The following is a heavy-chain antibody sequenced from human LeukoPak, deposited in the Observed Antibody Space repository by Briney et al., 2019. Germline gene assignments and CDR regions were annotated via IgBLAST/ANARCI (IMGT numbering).Heavy chain of an antibody. D-gene: IGHD4-11*01. J-gene: IGHJ5*02. Sequence: PVTVSCTAPGGTFSSYALSWVRQAPAQALEWMGGILPIVGAANDAQEVGGRVTITGDESTSTAYMELSSLRSEDTAVYYCARGDYSTPLYWFDPWGQGTLVTVSS. V-gene: IGHV1-69*13. CDR1: GGTFSSYA. CDR2: ILPIVGAA. CDR3: ARGDYSTPLYWFDP.